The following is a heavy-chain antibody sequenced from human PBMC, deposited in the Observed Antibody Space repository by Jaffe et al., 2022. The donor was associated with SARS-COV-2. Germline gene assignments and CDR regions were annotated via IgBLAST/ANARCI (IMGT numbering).Heavy chain of an antibody. J-gene: IGHJ6*02. CDR1: GGSISSYY. CDR3: ARLGPYDILTGYYGMDV. D-gene: IGHD3-9*01. V-gene: IGHV4-59*08. CDR2: IYYSGST. Sequence: QVQLQESGPGLVKPSETLSLTCTVSGGSISSYYWSWIRQPPGKGLEWIGYIYYSGSTNYNPSLKSRVTISVDTSKNQFSLKLSSVTAADTAVYYCARLGPYDILTGYYGMDVWGQGTTVTVSS.